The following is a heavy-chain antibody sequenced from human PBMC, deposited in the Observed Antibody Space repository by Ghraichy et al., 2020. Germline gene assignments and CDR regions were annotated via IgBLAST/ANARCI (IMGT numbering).Heavy chain of an antibody. V-gene: IGHV3-23*01. D-gene: IGHD3-10*01. CDR1: GFTFSSYA. Sequence: AGSLRLSCAASGFTFSSYAMSWVRQAPGKGLEWVSAISGSGGSTYYADSVKGRFTISRDNSKNTLYLQMNSLRAEDTAVYYCATTSPRSTMVRGVRGLEFDYWGQGTLVTVSS. CDR2: ISGSGGST. J-gene: IGHJ4*02. CDR3: ATTSPRSTMVRGVRGLEFDY.